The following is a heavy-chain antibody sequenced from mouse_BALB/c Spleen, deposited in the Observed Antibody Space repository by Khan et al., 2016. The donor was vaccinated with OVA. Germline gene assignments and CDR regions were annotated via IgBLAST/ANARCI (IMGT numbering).Heavy chain of an antibody. CDR3: ARWFVY. CDR1: GYSITSDYA. J-gene: IGHJ3*01. V-gene: IGHV3-2*02. Sequence: EVQLVESGPGLVKPSQSLSLTCTVTGYSITSDYAWNWIRQFPGNKLEWMGSISYSGSTSYIPSLKSRISITRDTSKNQFFLQLNSVTTEDTATDYCARWFVYWGQGTLVTVSA. CDR2: ISYSGST.